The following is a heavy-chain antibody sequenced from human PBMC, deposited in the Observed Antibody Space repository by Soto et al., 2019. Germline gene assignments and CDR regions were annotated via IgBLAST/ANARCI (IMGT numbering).Heavy chain of an antibody. D-gene: IGHD2-2*01. J-gene: IGHJ6*02. V-gene: IGHV1-24*01. Sequence: ASVKVSCKVSGYTLTELSMHWVRQAPGKGLEWMGGFDPEDGGTIYAQKFQGRVTMTEDTSTDTAYMELSSLRSEDTAVYYCATLGYCSSTSCYYYYGMDVWGQGTTVTVSS. CDR1: GYTLTELS. CDR2: FDPEDGGT. CDR3: ATLGYCSSTSCYYYYGMDV.